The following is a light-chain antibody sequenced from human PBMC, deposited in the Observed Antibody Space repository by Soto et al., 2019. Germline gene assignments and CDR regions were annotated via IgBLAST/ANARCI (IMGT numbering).Light chain of an antibody. CDR2: DAS. J-gene: IGKJ2*01. V-gene: IGKV1-13*02. CDR1: QGISRA. Sequence: ALQLTQSPSSLSASVGDRVTITCRASQGISRALAWYQQKPGKAPKLLSYDASSLESGVPSRFSGSESRTDLTLIISSLQPEDFAPYYCQQFNSYPMYTFGQGTKLEIK. CDR3: QQFNSYPMYT.